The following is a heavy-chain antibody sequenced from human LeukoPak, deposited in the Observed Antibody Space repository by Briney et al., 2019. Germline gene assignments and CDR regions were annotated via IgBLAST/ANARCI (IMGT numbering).Heavy chain of an antibody. J-gene: IGHJ4*02. Sequence: SETLSLTCAVYGVSFSGYYWSWIRQPPGKGLEWIGEINHSGSTNYNPSLKSRVTISVDTSKNQFSLKLSSVTAADTAVYYCARGNNYYGSGSYYRHWGQGTLVTVSS. V-gene: IGHV4-34*01. D-gene: IGHD3-10*01. CDR2: INHSGST. CDR1: GVSFSGYY. CDR3: ARGNNYYGSGSYYRH.